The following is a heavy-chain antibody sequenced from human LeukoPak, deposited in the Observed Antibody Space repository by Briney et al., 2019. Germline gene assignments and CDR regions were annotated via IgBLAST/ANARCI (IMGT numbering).Heavy chain of an antibody. CDR1: GFTFSTYS. J-gene: IGHJ4*02. CDR3: ARVRGSGWSLYYIDY. V-gene: IGHV3-48*04. CDR2: ISSSSSTI. Sequence: SGGSLRLSCAASGFTFSTYSMNWVRQAPGKGLEWVSYISSSSSTIFYADSVKGRFTISRDNAKNSLYLQMNSLRAEDTAVYFCARVRGSGWSLYYIDYWGQGTLVTVSS. D-gene: IGHD6-19*01.